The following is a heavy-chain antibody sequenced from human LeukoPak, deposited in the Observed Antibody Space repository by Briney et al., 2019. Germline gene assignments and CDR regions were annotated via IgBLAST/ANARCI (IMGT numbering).Heavy chain of an antibody. V-gene: IGHV3-15*01. D-gene: IGHD3-10*01. CDR1: GFTFSSYA. Sequence: GGSLRLSCAASGFTFSSYAMTWVRQAPGKGLEWVGRIKSKTDGGTTDYAAPVKGRFTISRDDSKNTLYLEMNSLKTEDTAVYYCTASHYYGSGSPTFDYWGQGTLVTVSS. J-gene: IGHJ4*02. CDR3: TASHYYGSGSPTFDY. CDR2: IKSKTDGGTT.